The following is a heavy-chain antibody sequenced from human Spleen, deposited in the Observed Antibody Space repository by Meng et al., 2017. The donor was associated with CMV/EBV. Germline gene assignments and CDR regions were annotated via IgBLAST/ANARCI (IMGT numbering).Heavy chain of an antibody. J-gene: IGHJ4*02. CDR2: ISSSSSYI. CDR1: GFTFSSYS. CDR3: ARARYNWNEPIDY. Sequence: GGSLRLSCAASGFTFSSYSMNWVRQAPGKGLKWVSSISSSSSYIYYADSVKGRFTISRDNAKNSLYLQMNSLRAEDTAVYYCARARYNWNEPIDYWGQGTLVTVSS. V-gene: IGHV3-21*01. D-gene: IGHD1-1*01.